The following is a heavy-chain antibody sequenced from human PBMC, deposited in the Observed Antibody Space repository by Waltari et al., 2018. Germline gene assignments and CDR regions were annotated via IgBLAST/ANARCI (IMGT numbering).Heavy chain of an antibody. J-gene: IGHJ4*02. CDR3: AREFRGTAAAGYFDY. CDR1: GGSISSYY. V-gene: IGHV4-59*12. D-gene: IGHD6-13*01. Sequence: QVQLQESGPGLVKPSETLSLTCTVSGGSISSYYWSWIRQPPGKGLEWIGYIYYSGSTNYNPSLKSRVTISVDTSKNTLYLQMNSLRAEDTAVYYCAREFRGTAAAGYFDYWGQGTLVTVSS. CDR2: IYYSGST.